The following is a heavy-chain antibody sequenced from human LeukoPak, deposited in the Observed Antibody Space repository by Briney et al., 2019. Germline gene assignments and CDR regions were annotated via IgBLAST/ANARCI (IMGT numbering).Heavy chain of an antibody. V-gene: IGHV1-46*01. CDR1: GYTFTSYY. CDR3: ASSYGSGRRYYYYYMDV. D-gene: IGHD3-10*01. CDR2: INPSGGST. Sequence: GASVKVSCKASGYTFTSYYMHWVRQAPGQGLEWMGIINPSGGSTSYAQKFQGRVTITADKSTSTAYMELSSLRSEDTAVYYCASSYGSGRRYYYYYMDVWGKGTTVTVSS. J-gene: IGHJ6*03.